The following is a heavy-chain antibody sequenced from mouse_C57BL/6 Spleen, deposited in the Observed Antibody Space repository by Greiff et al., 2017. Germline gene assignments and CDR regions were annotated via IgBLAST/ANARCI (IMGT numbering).Heavy chain of an antibody. CDR3: ARPSRDYYGYHVPFAY. CDR1: GFSLSTFGMG. V-gene: IGHV8-8*01. D-gene: IGHD2-2*01. J-gene: IGHJ3*01. CDR2: IWWDDDK. Sequence: QVTLKESGPGILQPSQTLSLTCSFSGFSLSTFGMGVGWIRQPSGKGLEWLAHIWWDDDKYYNPALKSRLPISKDTSKNQVCLKIANVDTADTATYYCARPSRDYYGYHVPFAYWGQGTLVTVSA.